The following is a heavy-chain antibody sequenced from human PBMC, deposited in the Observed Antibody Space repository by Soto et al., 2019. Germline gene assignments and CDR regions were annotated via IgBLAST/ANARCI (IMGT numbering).Heavy chain of an antibody. Sequence: GGSLRLSCAASGFTFSSYSMTWVRQAPGKGLEWVSYISSSSSTIYYADSVKGRFTISRDNAKNSLYLQMNSLRDEDTTVYYWARGLYYYDSSCYWGYWGQGTLVTVSS. D-gene: IGHD3-22*01. CDR1: GFTFSSYS. J-gene: IGHJ4*02. V-gene: IGHV3-48*02. CDR2: ISSSSSTI. CDR3: ARGLYYYDSSCYWGY.